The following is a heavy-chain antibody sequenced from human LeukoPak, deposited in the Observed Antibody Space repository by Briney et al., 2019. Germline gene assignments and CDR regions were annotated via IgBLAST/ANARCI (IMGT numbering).Heavy chain of an antibody. CDR2: IYYSGGT. J-gene: IGHJ4*02. Sequence: SETLSLTCTVSGGSMSPFYWSWIRQSPGKGLEWIGSIYYSGGTNYNPSLKSRVTISVDTSKNQFSLKLSSVTAADTAVYYCARHSYDSSGYYGDFDYWGQGTLVTVSS. CDR1: GGSMSPFY. D-gene: IGHD3-22*01. CDR3: ARHSYDSSGYYGDFDY. V-gene: IGHV4-59*08.